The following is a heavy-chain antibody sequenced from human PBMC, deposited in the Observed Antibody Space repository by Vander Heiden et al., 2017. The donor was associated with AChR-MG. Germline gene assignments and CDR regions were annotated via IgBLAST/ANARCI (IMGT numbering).Heavy chain of an antibody. Sequence: QLQLQESGPGLVKPSETLSLTFTVSGGSISSSSYYWGWIRQPPGKGLEWIGSIYYSGSTYYNPSLKSRVTISVDTSKNQFSLKLSSVTAADTAVYYCATYYDFWSGSHNFDYWGQGTLVTVSS. J-gene: IGHJ4*02. CDR2: IYYSGST. CDR1: GGSISSSSYY. V-gene: IGHV4-39*01. D-gene: IGHD3-3*01. CDR3: ATYYDFWSGSHNFDY.